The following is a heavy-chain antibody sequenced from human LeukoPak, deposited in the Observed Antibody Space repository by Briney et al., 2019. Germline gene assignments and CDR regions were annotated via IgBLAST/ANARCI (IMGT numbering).Heavy chain of an antibody. CDR3: ARAAYYYDSSGYYQSWYFDL. CDR2: IIPIFGTA. D-gene: IGHD3-22*01. V-gene: IGHV1-69*06. Sequence: ASVKVSCKASGGTFSSYAISWVRQAPGQGLEWMGGIIPIFGTANYAQKFQGRVTITADKSTSTAYMELSSLRSEDTAVYYCARAAYYYDSSGYYQSWYFDLWGRGTLVTVSS. J-gene: IGHJ2*01. CDR1: GGTFSSYA.